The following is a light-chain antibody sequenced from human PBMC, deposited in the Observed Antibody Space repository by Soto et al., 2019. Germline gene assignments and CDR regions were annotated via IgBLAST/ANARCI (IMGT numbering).Light chain of an antibody. Sequence: DVVMTQSPLSLPVTPGEPASISCRSSQSLLYSNGYNYLDWYLQKPGQSPQLLIYLGSYRASGVPDRFTGSGSGTDFTLKISRVEAEDVGVYYCVQALQTPFTFGPGTKVEIK. V-gene: IGKV2-28*01. CDR2: LGS. CDR1: QSLLYSNGYNY. CDR3: VQALQTPFT. J-gene: IGKJ3*01.